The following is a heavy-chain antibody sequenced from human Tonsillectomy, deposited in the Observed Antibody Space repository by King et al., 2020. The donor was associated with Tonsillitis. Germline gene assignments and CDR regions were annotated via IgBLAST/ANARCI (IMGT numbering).Heavy chain of an antibody. J-gene: IGHJ4*02. V-gene: IGHV3-23*04. CDR2: ISGGGEYT. D-gene: IGHD3-22*01. CDR1: GFTFSSYA. Sequence: VQLVESGGGLVQPGGSLRLSCAASGFTFSSYAMSWVRQAPGKGLEWVSRISGGGEYTHYAGSVKGRFTISRDNSKNTLYLQMNSLRAEDSAVYYCAHHLYYDVNGYTRGVFDYWGQGTLVTVSS. CDR3: AHHLYYDVNGYTRGVFDY.